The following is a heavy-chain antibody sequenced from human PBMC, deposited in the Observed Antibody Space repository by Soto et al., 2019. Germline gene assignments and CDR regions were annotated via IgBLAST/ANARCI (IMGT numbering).Heavy chain of an antibody. J-gene: IGHJ5*02. CDR3: ARDLGYGDYSGWFDP. CDR2: IYYSGST. D-gene: IGHD4-17*01. Sequence: PSETLSLTCTVSGGSISSYYWSWIRQPPGKGLEWIGYIYYSGSTNYNPSLKSRVTISVDTSKNQFSLKLSSVTAADTAVYYCARDLGYGDYSGWFDPWGQGTLVTVSS. V-gene: IGHV4-59*01. CDR1: GGSISSYY.